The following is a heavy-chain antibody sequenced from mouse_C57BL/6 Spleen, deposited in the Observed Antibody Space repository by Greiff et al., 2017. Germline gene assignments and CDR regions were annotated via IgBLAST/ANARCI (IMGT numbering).Heavy chain of an antibody. V-gene: IGHV1-64*01. CDR3: ARDTTVVGKGDY. Sequence: QVQLQQPGAELVKPGASVKLSCKASGYTFTSYWMHWVKQRPGQGLEWIGMIHPNSGSTNYNEKFKSKATLTVDKSSSTAYMQLSSLTSEDSAVYYGARDTTVVGKGDYWGQGTTLTVSS. J-gene: IGHJ2*01. CDR2: IHPNSGST. CDR1: GYTFTSYW. D-gene: IGHD1-1*01.